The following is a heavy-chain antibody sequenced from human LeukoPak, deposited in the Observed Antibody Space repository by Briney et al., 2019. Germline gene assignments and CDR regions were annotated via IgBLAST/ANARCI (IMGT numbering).Heavy chain of an antibody. Sequence: GGSLRLSCAASGFTFSSYGMHWVRQAPGKGLEWVAVIWYDGSNKYYADSVKGRFTISRDNSKNTLYLQMNSLRAEDTAVYYCAKAGGRNYYGSGSAMDVWGQGTTVTVSS. CDR3: AKAGGRNYYGSGSAMDV. D-gene: IGHD3-10*01. V-gene: IGHV3-33*06. CDR1: GFTFSSYG. J-gene: IGHJ6*02. CDR2: IWYDGSNK.